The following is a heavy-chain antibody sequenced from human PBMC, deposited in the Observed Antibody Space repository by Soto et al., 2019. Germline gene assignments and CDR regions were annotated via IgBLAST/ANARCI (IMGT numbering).Heavy chain of an antibody. J-gene: IGHJ5*02. D-gene: IGHD4-17*01. Sequence: EVQLVESGGGLVQPGGSLRLSCAASGFIVSANYVNWVRRAPGKGLEWVSIIYDGGSTYYADSVKGRFTIPRDNSKNTLYLQMNSLRAEDTAVYYCARGDGDYGRRLDPWGQGTLVTVSS. CDR3: ARGDGDYGRRLDP. CDR2: IYDGGST. V-gene: IGHV3-66*01. CDR1: GFIVSANY.